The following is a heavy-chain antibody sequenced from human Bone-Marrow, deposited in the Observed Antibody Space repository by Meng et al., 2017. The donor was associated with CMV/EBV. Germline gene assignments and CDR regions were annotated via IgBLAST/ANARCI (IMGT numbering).Heavy chain of an antibody. Sequence: GESLKISCAASGFTFSNTWMSWVRQAPGKGPEWVGRIKSKINGGTTEFAAPVKGRFTISRDDSKSMLYLQMNRLRNEDTAVYYCTTGTSKIGSWSWAQGALVTVPS. V-gene: IGHV3-15*01. CDR2: IKSKINGGTT. CDR1: GFTFSNTW. CDR3: TTGTSKIGSWS. J-gene: IGHJ4*02. D-gene: IGHD1-26*01.